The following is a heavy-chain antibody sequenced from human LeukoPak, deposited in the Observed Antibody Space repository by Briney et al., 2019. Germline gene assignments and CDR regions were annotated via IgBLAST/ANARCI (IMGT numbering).Heavy chain of an antibody. Sequence: PGGSLRLSCAASGFTVSSSYMSWVRQAPGKGLEWVSVIYSGGSTYYADSVKGRFTISRDNSKNTLYLQMNSLRAEDTAVYYCARGVSPDWFDPWGQGTLVTVSS. J-gene: IGHJ5*02. V-gene: IGHV3-66*01. CDR1: GFTVSSSY. CDR3: ARGVSPDWFDP. D-gene: IGHD2-8*01. CDR2: IYSGGST.